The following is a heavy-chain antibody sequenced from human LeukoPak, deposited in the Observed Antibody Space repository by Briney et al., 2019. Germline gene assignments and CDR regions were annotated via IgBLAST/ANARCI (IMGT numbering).Heavy chain of an antibody. Sequence: GSSVKVSCKASGGTFSSYAISWVRQAPGQGLEWMGRIIPILGIANYAQKFQGRVTITADKSTSTAYMELSSLRSEDTAVYYCAREGTGPGRSHYYYGMDVWGQGTTATVSS. CDR1: GGTFSSYA. CDR3: AREGTGPGRSHYYYGMDV. V-gene: IGHV1-69*04. CDR2: IIPILGIA. D-gene: IGHD3/OR15-3a*01. J-gene: IGHJ6*02.